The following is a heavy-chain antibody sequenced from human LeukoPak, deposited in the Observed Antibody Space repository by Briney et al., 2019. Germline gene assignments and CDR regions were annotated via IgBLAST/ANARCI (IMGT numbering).Heavy chain of an antibody. CDR3: ATPASAVVAVGHYYMDV. CDR1: GYTLTELS. J-gene: IGHJ6*03. Sequence: GASVKVSCKVSGYTLTELSMHWVRQAPGKGLEWMGGFDPEDGERIYAQKFQGRVTMTEDTSTDTAYMELGSLRSEDTAVYYCATPASAVVAVGHYYMDVWGKGTTVTVSS. D-gene: IGHD6-13*01. V-gene: IGHV1-24*01. CDR2: FDPEDGER.